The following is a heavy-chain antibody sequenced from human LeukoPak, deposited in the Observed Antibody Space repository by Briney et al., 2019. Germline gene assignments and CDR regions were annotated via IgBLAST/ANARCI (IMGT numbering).Heavy chain of an antibody. CDR1: GFDFSSNW. D-gene: IGHD2-21*01. CDR2: IKGDGVST. J-gene: IGHJ4*02. V-gene: IGHV3-74*01. CDR3: AKEFNRGLPDY. Sequence: GGSLRLSCAASGFDFSSNWMHWVRHAPGQGLVWVSRIKGDGVSTNYADSVKGRFTISRDIAKNTLYLQMSSLRAEDTAVYYCAKEFNRGLPDYWGQGTLVTVPS.